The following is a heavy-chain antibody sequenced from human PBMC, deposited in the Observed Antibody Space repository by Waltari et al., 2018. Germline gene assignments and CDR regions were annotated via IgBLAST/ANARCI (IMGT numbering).Heavy chain of an antibody. CDR1: GFTFSRYR. Sequence: EVQLVESGGGLVQPGGSLRLSCAASGFTFSRYRLNWVRRAPGKGLEWVSYISSSSTIYYADSVKGRFTISRDNAKNSLYLQMNSLRAEDTAVYYCARDVSNTAMSLFDYWGQGTLVTVSS. D-gene: IGHD5-18*01. J-gene: IGHJ4*02. CDR3: ARDVSNTAMSLFDY. CDR2: ISSSSTI. V-gene: IGHV3-48*01.